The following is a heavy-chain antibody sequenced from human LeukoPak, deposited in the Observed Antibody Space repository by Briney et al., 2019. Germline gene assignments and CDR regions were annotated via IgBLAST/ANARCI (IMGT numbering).Heavy chain of an antibody. J-gene: IGHJ4*02. Sequence: PGGSLRLSCAASGFRFSTFGMSWVRQAPGKGLEWVSVIFSGGSTYYADSVKGRFTISRDDSKNTVYLQMNSLRAEDTSVYFCARGGESSGYYYADYWGQGTLVTVSS. CDR3: ARGGESSGYYYADY. V-gene: IGHV3-66*01. CDR2: IFSGGST. D-gene: IGHD3-22*01. CDR1: GFRFSTFG.